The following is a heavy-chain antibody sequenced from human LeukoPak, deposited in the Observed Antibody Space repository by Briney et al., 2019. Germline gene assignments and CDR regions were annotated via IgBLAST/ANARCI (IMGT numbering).Heavy chain of an antibody. J-gene: IGHJ1*01. Sequence: PGRSLRLSCAASGFTFSSYGMHWVRQAPGKGLEWVAVISYDGSNKYYADSVKGRFTISRDNPKNTLYLQMNSLRAEDTAVYYCAKDLASVVVVAASVYFQHWGQGTLVTVSS. CDR1: GFTFSSYG. V-gene: IGHV3-30*18. CDR3: AKDLASVVVVAASVYFQH. CDR2: ISYDGSNK. D-gene: IGHD2-15*01.